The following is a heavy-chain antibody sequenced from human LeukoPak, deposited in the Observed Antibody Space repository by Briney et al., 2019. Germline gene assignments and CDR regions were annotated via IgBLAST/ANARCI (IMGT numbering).Heavy chain of an antibody. V-gene: IGHV4-39*07. CDR1: GGSISSSSYY. D-gene: IGHD2-15*01. CDR2: IYYSGST. J-gene: IGHJ4*02. CDR3: ARTGGWELPVDY. Sequence: SETLSLTCTVSGGSISSSSYYWGWIRQPPGKGLEWIGSIYYSGSTYYNPSLKSRVTISVDTSKNQFSLKLSSVTAADTAVYYCARTGGWELPVDYWGQGTLVTVSS.